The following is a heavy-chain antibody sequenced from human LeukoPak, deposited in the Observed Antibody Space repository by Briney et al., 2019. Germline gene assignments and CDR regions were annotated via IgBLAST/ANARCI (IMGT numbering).Heavy chain of an antibody. CDR2: ISYDGSNK. D-gene: IGHD4-17*01. CDR1: GFTFSSYA. CDR3: ARDLNTVTGLDY. V-gene: IGHV3-30*04. J-gene: IGHJ3*01. Sequence: PGRSLRLSCAASGFTFSSYAMHWVRQAPGKGLEWVAVISYDGSNKYYADSVKGRFTISRDNSKNTLYLQMNSLRAEDTAVYYCARDLNTVTGLDYWGQGTMVTVSS.